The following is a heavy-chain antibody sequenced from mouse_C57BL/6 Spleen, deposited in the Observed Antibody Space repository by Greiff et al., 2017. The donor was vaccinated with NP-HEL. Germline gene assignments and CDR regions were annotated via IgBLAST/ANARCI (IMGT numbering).Heavy chain of an antibody. J-gene: IGHJ4*01. V-gene: IGHV1-19*01. CDR2: INPYNGGT. CDR3: ARGCKTCGYDNDGAPYCAMDY. Sequence: EVQLQQSGPVLVKPGASVKMSCKASGYTFTDYYMNWVKQSHGKSLEWIGVINPYNGGTSYNQKFKGKATLTVDKSSSTAYMELNSLTSEESAVYYCARGCKTCGYDNDGAPYCAMDYWGQGTSVTVSA. D-gene: IGHD2-4*01. CDR1: GYTFTDYY.